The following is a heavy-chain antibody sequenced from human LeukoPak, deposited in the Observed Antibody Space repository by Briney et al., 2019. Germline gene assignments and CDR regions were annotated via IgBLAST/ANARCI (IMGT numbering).Heavy chain of an antibody. Sequence: GRSLRLSCAASGFTFSSYGMHWVRQAPGKGLEWVAFISSDASNHYYADSVKGQFTISRDNSKNTLYLQMNSLRVEDTAVYYCAKGISPIVVVTATEYWGQGTLVTVSS. D-gene: IGHD2-21*02. CDR3: AKGISPIVVVTATEY. J-gene: IGHJ4*02. CDR2: ISSDASNH. V-gene: IGHV3-30*18. CDR1: GFTFSSYG.